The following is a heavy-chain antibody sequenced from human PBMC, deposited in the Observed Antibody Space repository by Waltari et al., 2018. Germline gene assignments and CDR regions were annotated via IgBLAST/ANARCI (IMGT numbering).Heavy chain of an antibody. Sequence: QMQLVESGGGVVQPGRSLRLSCAASGFTFSNYGMHWVRHAPGKGLEWVAVIWFDGNNKYYADSVKGRFTISRDNSKNTLYLQMNSLRTEDTAVYYCARGPNRGASRSYYATFDHWGQGTRVTVSS. CDR3: ARGPNRGASRSYYATFDH. D-gene: IGHD1-26*01. J-gene: IGHJ4*02. CDR1: GFTFSNYG. V-gene: IGHV3-33*01. CDR2: IWFDGNNK.